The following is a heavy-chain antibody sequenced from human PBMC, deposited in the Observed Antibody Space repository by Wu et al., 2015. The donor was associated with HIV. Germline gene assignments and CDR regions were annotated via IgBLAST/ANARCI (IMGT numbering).Heavy chain of an antibody. V-gene: IGHV1-69*12. J-gene: IGHJ6*03. Sequence: QVQLVQSGAEVKKPGSSVKVSCKVSGGTFSTYAFTWVRQAPGQGLEWIGGIIPMFATANYAQTLQDRVTISADDSTSTAYMELSSLRSEDTAVYYCARGRDSLEGRGRAKGQYYYDSSGYLFYYMDVVGQRDQPSPSP. CDR1: GGTFSTYA. CDR3: ARGRDSLEGRGRAKGQYYYDSSGYLFYYMDV. CDR2: IIPMFATA. D-gene: IGHD3-22*01.